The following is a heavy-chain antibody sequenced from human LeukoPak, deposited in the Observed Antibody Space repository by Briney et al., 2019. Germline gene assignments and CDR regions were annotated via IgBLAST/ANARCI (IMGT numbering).Heavy chain of an antibody. Sequence: SETLPLTCTVSGGSISSGGYYWSWIRQHPGKGLEWIGYIYYSGSTYYNPSLKSRVTISVDTSKNQSSLKLSSVTAADTAVYYCARDGMVRGMDVWGQGTTVTVSS. J-gene: IGHJ6*02. V-gene: IGHV4-31*03. D-gene: IGHD3-10*01. CDR2: IYYSGST. CDR3: ARDGMVRGMDV. CDR1: GGSISSGGYY.